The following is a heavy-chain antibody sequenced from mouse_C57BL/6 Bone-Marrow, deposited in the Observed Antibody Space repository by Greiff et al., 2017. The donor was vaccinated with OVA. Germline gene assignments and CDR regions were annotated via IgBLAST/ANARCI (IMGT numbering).Heavy chain of an antibody. CDR2: IYPGDGDI. V-gene: IGHV1-80*01. J-gene: IGHJ2*01. Sequence: VQGVESGAELVKPGASVKISCKASGYAFSNYWMNWVKQRTGKGLEWIGQIYPGDGDINYNGKFKGKATLTADKSSSTAYMQFSSLTSADSAVYFCARVAYWGQGTTLTVSS. CDR3: ARVAY. CDR1: GYAFSNYW.